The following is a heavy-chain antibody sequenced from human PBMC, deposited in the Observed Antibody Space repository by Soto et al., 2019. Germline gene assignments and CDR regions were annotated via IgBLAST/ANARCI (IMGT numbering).Heavy chain of an antibody. CDR2: IIPIFGTA. CDR1: GGTFSSYA. Sequence: QVQLVQSGAEVKKPGSSVKVSCKASGGTFSSYAISWVRQAPGQWLEWMGGIIPIFGTADYAQKFQGRVRITADEPTRTAYMELSSLRSEDTAVYYCAREPGWLPDYYYYGMDVLGQGTTVTVSS. V-gene: IGHV1-69*01. CDR3: AREPGWLPDYYYYGMDV. J-gene: IGHJ6*01. D-gene: IGHD3-9*01.